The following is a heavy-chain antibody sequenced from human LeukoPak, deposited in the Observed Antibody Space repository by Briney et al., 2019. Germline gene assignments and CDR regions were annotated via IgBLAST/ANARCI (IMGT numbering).Heavy chain of an antibody. CDR3: ARVNYYGSGALDY. D-gene: IGHD3-10*01. Sequence: PSETLSLTCTVSGGSISSYYWSWVRQPPGKGLEWIGYIYYSGSTNYNPSLKSRVTISVDTSKNQFSLKLSSVTAADTAVYYCARVNYYGSGALDYWGQGTLVTVSS. V-gene: IGHV4-59*01. CDR1: GGSISSYY. CDR2: IYYSGST. J-gene: IGHJ4*02.